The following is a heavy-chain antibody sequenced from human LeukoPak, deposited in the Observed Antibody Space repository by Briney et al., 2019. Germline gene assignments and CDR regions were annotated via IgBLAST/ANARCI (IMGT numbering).Heavy chain of an antibody. J-gene: IGHJ6*02. CDR1: GYTFTGYY. V-gene: IGHV1-2*02. CDR2: INPNSGGA. CDR3: ARVKASSYGIIYYYYGMDV. Sequence: SVKVSCKASGYTFTGYYMHWVRQAPGQGLEWMGWINPNSGGANYAQKFQGRVTMTRDTSISTAYMELSRLRSDDTAVYYCARVKASSYGIIYYYYGMDVWGQGTTVTVPS. D-gene: IGHD5-18*01.